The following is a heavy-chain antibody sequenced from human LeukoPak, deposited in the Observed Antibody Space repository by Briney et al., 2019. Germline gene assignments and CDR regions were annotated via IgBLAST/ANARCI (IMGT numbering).Heavy chain of an antibody. V-gene: IGHV4-34*01. J-gene: IGHJ1*01. CDR3: ARGRDRGIAAAGEYFRH. CDR2: INHTGST. Sequence: KASETLSLTCAVYGGSFSGYYWSWIRQPPGKGLEWIGEINHTGSTNYNPSLKSRVTISVDTSKNQFSLKLSSVTAADTAVYYCARGRDRGIAAAGEYFRHWGQGTLVTVSS. D-gene: IGHD6-13*01. CDR1: GGSFSGYY.